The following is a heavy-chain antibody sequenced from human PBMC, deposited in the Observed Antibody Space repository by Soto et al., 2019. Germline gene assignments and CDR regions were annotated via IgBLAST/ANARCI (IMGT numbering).Heavy chain of an antibody. CDR2: ISSSSSYI. D-gene: IGHD3-3*01. CDR1: GFTFSSYS. V-gene: IGHV3-21*01. CDR3: ARNLYDFWSGYHPLDY. J-gene: IGHJ4*02. Sequence: EVQLVESGGGLVKPGGSLRLSCAASGFTFSSYSMNWVRQAPGKGLEWVSSISSSSSYIYYADSVKGRFTISRDNAKNSLYLQMNGQRAEDTAVYYCARNLYDFWSGYHPLDYWGQGTLVTVSS.